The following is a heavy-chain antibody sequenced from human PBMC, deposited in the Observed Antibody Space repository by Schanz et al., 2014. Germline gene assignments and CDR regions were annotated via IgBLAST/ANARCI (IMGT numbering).Heavy chain of an antibody. D-gene: IGHD1-1*01. CDR1: GFTFSSYG. CDR2: ITGSGSKT. CDR3: MAMGRNTSHYFDH. J-gene: IGHJ4*02. Sequence: QVHLVESGGGVVQPGRSLRLSCAASGFTFSSYGMHWVRQAPGRGLEWVSAITGSGSKTYYADSVKGRFTIARDNSKNTLFLQMDSLRVEDTAVYYCMAMGRNTSHYFDHWGQGTLVTVSS. V-gene: IGHV3-NL1*01.